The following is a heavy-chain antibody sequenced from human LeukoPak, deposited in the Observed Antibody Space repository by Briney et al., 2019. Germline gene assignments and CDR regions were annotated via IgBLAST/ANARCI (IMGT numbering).Heavy chain of an antibody. CDR2: IYYSGST. V-gene: IGHV4-59*12. J-gene: IGHJ4*02. CDR3: ARGTVAAAGTYYFDY. D-gene: IGHD6-13*01. CDR1: GGSISSYY. Sequence: SETLSLTCTVSGGSISSYYWSWIRQPPGKGLEWIGYIYYSGSTNYNPSLKSRVTISVGTSKNQFTLKLSSVTAADTAVYYCARGTVAAAGTYYFDYWGQGTLVTVSS.